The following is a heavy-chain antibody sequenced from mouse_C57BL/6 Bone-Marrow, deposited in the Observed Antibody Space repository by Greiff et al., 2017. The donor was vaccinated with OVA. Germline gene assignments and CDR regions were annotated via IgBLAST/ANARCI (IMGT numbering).Heavy chain of an antibody. CDR2: IDPSDSET. CDR3: ARLLLRSPYFDY. CDR1: GYTFTSYW. V-gene: IGHV1-52*01. J-gene: IGHJ2*01. D-gene: IGHD1-1*01. Sequence: VQLQQPGAELVRPGSSVKLSCKASGYTFTSYWMHWVKQRPIQGLEWIGNIDPSDSETHYNQKFKDKATLTVDKSSSTAYMQLSSLTSEDSAVYYCARLLLRSPYFDYWGQGTTLTVSS.